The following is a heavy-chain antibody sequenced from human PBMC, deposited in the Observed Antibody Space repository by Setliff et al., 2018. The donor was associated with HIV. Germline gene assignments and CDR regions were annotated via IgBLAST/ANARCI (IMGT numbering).Heavy chain of an antibody. V-gene: IGHV4-61*02. Sequence: PSETLSLTCTVSGGSISSGNYYWNWIRQPAGKGLEWIGRIYISGSTNYNPSLESRVTISLDTFKNQFSLKLRSVTAADTAVYYCAREDYYDSSGDAFDIWGQGTMVTVSS. CDR3: AREDYYDSSGDAFDI. D-gene: IGHD3-22*01. CDR2: IYISGST. CDR1: GGSISSGNYY. J-gene: IGHJ3*02.